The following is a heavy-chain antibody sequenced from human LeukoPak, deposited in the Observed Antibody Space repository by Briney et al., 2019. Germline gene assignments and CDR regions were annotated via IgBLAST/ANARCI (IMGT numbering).Heavy chain of an antibody. CDR3: AREGDYYDSSGYYPIDY. CDR2: IYYSGST. CDR1: GGSISPYY. D-gene: IGHD3-22*01. J-gene: IGHJ4*02. V-gene: IGHV4-59*01. Sequence: PSETLSLTCTVSGGSISPYYWSWIRQPPGKGLEWIGYIYYSGSTNYNPSLKSRVTISVDTSKNQFSLKLSSVTAADTAVYYCAREGDYYDSSGYYPIDYWGQGTLVTVSS.